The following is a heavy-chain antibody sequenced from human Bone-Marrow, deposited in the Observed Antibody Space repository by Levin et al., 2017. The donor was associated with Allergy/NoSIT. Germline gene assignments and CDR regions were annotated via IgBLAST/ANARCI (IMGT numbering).Heavy chain of an antibody. V-gene: IGHV3-7*04. D-gene: IGHD6-19*01. CDR1: GFTFSRYW. Sequence: GGSLRLSCVASGFTFSRYWMTWVRPAPGKGLEWVANINGDGTEKNHVDSVRGRFTISRDNAKNSLYLQMNSLRAEDTAVYYCARDIGWGLFDIWGQGTVVTVSS. CDR3: ARDIGWGLFDI. J-gene: IGHJ3*02. CDR2: INGDGTEK.